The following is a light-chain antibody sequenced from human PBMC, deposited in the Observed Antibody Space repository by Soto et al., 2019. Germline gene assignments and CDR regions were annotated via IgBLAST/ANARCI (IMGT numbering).Light chain of an antibody. CDR1: SGYSRYA. V-gene: IGLV4-69*01. CDR3: QTWGTGIQV. J-gene: IGLJ3*02. Sequence: QLVLTQSPSASASLGASVKLTCTLSSGYSRYAIAWHQQQPEKGPRYLMKLNSDGSHSKGDGIPDRFSGSSSGPERYLTISSLQSEDEADYYCQTWGTGIQVFGGGTKVTVL. CDR2: LNSDGSH.